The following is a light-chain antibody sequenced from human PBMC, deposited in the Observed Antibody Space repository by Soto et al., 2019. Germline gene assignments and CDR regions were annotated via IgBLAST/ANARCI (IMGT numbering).Light chain of an antibody. J-gene: IGLJ1*01. CDR2: EVS. V-gene: IGLV2-14*01. Sequence: QSALTQPASVSGSPGQSITISCTGTSSDVGGYNYVSWYQQHPGKAPKLMIYEVSNRPSGVSNRFSGSKSGNTASLTISGLQAEDEAHYYCSSYTGSSTLDVFGTGTKVTVL. CDR1: SSDVGGYNY. CDR3: SSYTGSSTLDV.